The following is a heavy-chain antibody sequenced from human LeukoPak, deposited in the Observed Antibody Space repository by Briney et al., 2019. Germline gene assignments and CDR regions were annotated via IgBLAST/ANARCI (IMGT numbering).Heavy chain of an antibody. CDR3: AREGQDWSYFDY. V-gene: IGHV4-4*07. D-gene: IGHD3/OR15-3a*01. Sequence: SETLSLTCTVSGGSISSYYWSWIRQPAGKGLEWIGRIYTSGSTNCNPSLKSRVTMSVDTSKNQFSLKLSSVTAADTAVYYCAREGQDWSYFDYWGQGTLVTVSS. J-gene: IGHJ4*02. CDR2: IYTSGST. CDR1: GGSISSYY.